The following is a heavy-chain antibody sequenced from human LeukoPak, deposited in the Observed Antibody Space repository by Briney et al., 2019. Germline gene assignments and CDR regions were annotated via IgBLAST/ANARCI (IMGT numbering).Heavy chain of an antibody. J-gene: IGHJ4*02. CDR3: AKDLLVEMYDSNDY. CDR1: GFTFSSYA. Sequence: GLLRLSCAASGFTFSSYAMSGVRQAPGKGLDWVSAISGSGGSTYYADSVKGRFTISRDNSKNTLYLQMNSLRAEDTAVYYCAKDLLVEMYDSNDYWGQGTLVTVSS. CDR2: ISGSGGST. D-gene: IGHD3-22*01. V-gene: IGHV3-23*01.